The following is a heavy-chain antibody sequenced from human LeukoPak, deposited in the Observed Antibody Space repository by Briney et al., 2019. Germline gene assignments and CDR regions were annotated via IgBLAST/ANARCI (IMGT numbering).Heavy chain of an antibody. CDR2: IYYSGST. Sequence: SETLSLTCTVSGGSISSYYWSWIRQPPGKGLEWIGYIYYSGSTNYNPSLKSRVTISVDTSKNQFSLKLSSVTAADTAVYYCAGDNWRGREEDIAAYCGGDCYSGFDPWGRGTLVTVSS. V-gene: IGHV4-59*01. J-gene: IGHJ5*02. D-gene: IGHD2-21*02. CDR1: GGSISSYY. CDR3: AGDNWRGREEDIAAYCGGDCYSGFDP.